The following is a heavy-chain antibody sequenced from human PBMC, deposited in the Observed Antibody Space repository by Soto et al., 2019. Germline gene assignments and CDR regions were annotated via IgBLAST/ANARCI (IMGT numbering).Heavy chain of an antibody. CDR2: IWYDGSNK. CDR1: GFSFSTYG. V-gene: IGHV3-30*02. J-gene: IGHJ6*02. CDR3: AKGLGGSSNDYYYYGMDV. Sequence: GGSLRLSCAASGFSFSTYGMQWVRQAPGKGLEWVAEIWYDGSNKYYADSVKGRFTISRDNSKNTLYLQMNSLRAEDTAVYYCAKGLGGSSNDYYYYGMDVWGQGTTVTVSS. D-gene: IGHD6-6*01.